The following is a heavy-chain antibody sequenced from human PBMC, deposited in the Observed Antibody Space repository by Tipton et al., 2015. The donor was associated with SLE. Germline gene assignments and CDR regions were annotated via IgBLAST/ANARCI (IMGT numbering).Heavy chain of an antibody. CDR1: GFTFRNYA. V-gene: IGHV3-23*01. CDR2: ISGSGDNT. Sequence: SLRLSCAASGFTFRNYAMNWVRQAPGKGLEWVSTISGSGDNTYYADSVKGRFTISRDNSKNTLYLQMYSLRADDTAVYYCAKGRQQLGWGMDVWGQGTTVTVSS. D-gene: IGHD6-13*01. J-gene: IGHJ6*02. CDR3: AKGRQQLGWGMDV.